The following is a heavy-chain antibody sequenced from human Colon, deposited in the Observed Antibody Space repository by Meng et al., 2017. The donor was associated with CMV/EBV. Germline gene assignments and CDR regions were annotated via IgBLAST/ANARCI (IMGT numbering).Heavy chain of an antibody. CDR2: ITPFNGNT. D-gene: IGHD4-11*01. J-gene: IGHJ3*02. CDR3: LTTGKGHDAFDI. Sequence: SVKVSCKASGYTFNYRYLHWVRQAPGQALEWIGWITPFNGNTNYAQKFQDRVTITRDRSMSTAYMELSSLRSEDTAMYYCLTTGKGHDAFDIWGQGTMVTVSS. CDR1: GYTFNYRY. V-gene: IGHV1-45*02.